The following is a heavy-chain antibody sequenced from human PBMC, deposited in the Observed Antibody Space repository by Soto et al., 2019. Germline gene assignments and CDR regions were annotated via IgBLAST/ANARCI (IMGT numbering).Heavy chain of an antibody. J-gene: IGHJ6*02. Sequence: PSETLSLTCTVSGGSISSYYWSWIRQPPGKGLEWIGYIYYSGSTNYNPSLKSRVTISVDTSKNQFSLKLSSVTAADTAVYYCARDRYCGGDCYGYGMDVWGQGTTVTVSS. CDR3: ARDRYCGGDCYGYGMDV. D-gene: IGHD2-21*02. V-gene: IGHV4-59*01. CDR2: IYYSGST. CDR1: GGSISSYY.